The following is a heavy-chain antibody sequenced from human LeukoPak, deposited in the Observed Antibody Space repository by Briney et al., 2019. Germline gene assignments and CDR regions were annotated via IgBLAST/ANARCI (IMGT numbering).Heavy chain of an antibody. CDR3: VTRWRLSYAFDI. CDR1: GFTFSNYA. D-gene: IGHD5-24*01. CDR2: IGGGDT. V-gene: IGHV3-23*01. J-gene: IGHJ3*02. Sequence: GGSLRLSCAASGFTFSNYAMSWVRQAPGKGLEWVSGIGGGDTYYADSVKGRFTISRDNAKNTLYLQMNSLRAEDTAVYYCVTRWRLSYAFDIWGQGTMVTVSS.